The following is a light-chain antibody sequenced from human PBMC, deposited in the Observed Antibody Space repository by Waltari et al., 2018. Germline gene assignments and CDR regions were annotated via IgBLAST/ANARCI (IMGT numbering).Light chain of an antibody. J-gene: IGKJ2*03. CDR1: QSLLHSNGNTY. CDR2: RVS. CDR3: MQALQTPYS. V-gene: IGKV2-29*02. Sequence: DIVMTQTPLSLPVTPGEPASISCRSSQSLLHSNGNTYLYWYLQKPGQPQRLLIYRVSYRFSGVPDSFSGSGSGTDFTLKISRVEAEYVGVYYCMQALQTPYSFGQGTKVEIK.